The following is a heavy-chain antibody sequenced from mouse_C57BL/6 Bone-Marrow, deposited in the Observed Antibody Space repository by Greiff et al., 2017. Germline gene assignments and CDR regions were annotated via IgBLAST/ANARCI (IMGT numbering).Heavy chain of an antibody. D-gene: IGHD3-3*01. J-gene: IGHJ1*03. CDR2: IDPETGGT. CDR3: TILRRDGYFDV. V-gene: IGHV1-15*01. CDR1: GYTFTDYE. Sequence: QVQLKESGAELVRPGASVTLSCKASGYTFTDYEMHWVKQTPVHGLEWIGAIDPETGGTAYNQKFKGKAILTADKSSSTAYMELRSLTSEDSAVYDCTILRRDGYFDVWGTGTTVTVSS.